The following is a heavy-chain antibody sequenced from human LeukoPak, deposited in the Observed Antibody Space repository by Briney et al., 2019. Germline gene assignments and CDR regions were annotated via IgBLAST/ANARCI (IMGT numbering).Heavy chain of an antibody. Sequence: SETLSLTCTVSGGSISSSSYYWGWIRQPPGKGLEWIGSIYYSGSTYYNPSLNSRVTISVDTSKNQFSLKLNSVTAADTAVYYCARGYTSRFWYFGLWGRGTLVTVSS. CDR1: GGSISSSSYY. CDR3: ARGYTSRFWYFGL. J-gene: IGHJ2*01. CDR2: IYYSGST. D-gene: IGHD5-18*01. V-gene: IGHV4-39*02.